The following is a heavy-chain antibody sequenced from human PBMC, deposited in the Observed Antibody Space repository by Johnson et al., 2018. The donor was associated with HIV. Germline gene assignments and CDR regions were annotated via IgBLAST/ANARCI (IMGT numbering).Heavy chain of an antibody. V-gene: IGHV3-13*01. CDR1: GFTFSSYD. CDR2: IGTAGDT. D-gene: IGHD1-1*01. CDR3: ARESPGYAFDI. Sequence: VLLVESGGGLVQPGRSLRLSCAASGFTFSSYDMHWVRQGTGKGLEWVSAIGTAGDTYYPGYVKGRFTIPRENAKNSLYLQMNSLRAGDTAVYYCARESPGYAFDIWGQGTMVTVSS. J-gene: IGHJ3*02.